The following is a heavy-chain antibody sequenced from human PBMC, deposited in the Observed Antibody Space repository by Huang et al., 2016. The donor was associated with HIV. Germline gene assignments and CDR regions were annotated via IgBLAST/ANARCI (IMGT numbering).Heavy chain of an antibody. J-gene: IGHJ4*02. CDR1: GYTFSNYD. D-gene: IGHD2-15*01. CDR3: ATLPPVNYGRSGGRVRDY. Sequence: QVQLVQSGAEVKKPGASAKVSCKASGYTFSNYDKNWGRQAPGQGLEWMGWMNPNSGNTSYARKVQGRVKMTRSTSIRTAYMELSRLRLEDTAVYYCATLPPVNYGRSGGRVRDYWGQGSLVTVSS. CDR2: MNPNSGNT. V-gene: IGHV1-8*01.